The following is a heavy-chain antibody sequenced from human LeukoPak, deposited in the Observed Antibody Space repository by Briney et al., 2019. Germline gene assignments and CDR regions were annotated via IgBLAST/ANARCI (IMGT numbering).Heavy chain of an antibody. CDR1: GYTFTGYY. CDR3: ARDYYYYYYMDV. CDR2: INPNSGGT. Sequence: GASVKVSCKASGYTFTGYYMHWVRQAPGQGLEWMGWINPNSGGTNYAQKFQGRVTMTRDTSISTAYMELSRLRSDDTAVYYCARDYYYYYYMDVWGKATTVTVSS. J-gene: IGHJ6*03. V-gene: IGHV1-2*02.